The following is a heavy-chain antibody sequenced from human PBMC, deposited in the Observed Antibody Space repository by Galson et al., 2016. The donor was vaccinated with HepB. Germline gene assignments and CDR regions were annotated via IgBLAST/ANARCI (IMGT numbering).Heavy chain of an antibody. CDR1: GFTVSSNT. J-gene: IGHJ4*02. V-gene: IGHV3-48*01. CDR2: ITSTSSI. CDR3: ASRGGVDY. Sequence: SLRLSCAATGFTVSSNTMSWVRQAPGKGLEWVSYITSTSSINYADSVKGRFTISRDNAKNSVNLQMNSLRAEDTAVYYCASRGGVDYWGQGTLVIVS.